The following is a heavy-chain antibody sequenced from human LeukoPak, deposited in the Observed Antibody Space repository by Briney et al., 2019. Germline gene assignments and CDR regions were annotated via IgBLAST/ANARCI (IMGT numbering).Heavy chain of an antibody. CDR3: TSVGFGPYYFDN. CDR1: EFPFSKAW. D-gene: IGHD3-10*01. CDR2: IKSKTDGGTT. V-gene: IGHV3-15*01. J-gene: IGHJ4*02. Sequence: GGSLRLSCAVSEFPFSKAWMSWVRQAPGRGLEWVGRIKSKTDGGTTDYAAPVKGRFTISRDDSKNTLYLQMNSLKTEDTAVYYCTSVGFGPYYFDNWGQGTLVTVSS.